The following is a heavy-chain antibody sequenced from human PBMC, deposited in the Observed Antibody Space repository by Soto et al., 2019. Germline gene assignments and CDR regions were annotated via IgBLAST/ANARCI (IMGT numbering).Heavy chain of an antibody. J-gene: IGHJ4*02. Sequence: GGSLRLSCAASGFTFSSYAMSWVRQAPGKGLEWVSAISGSGGSTYYADSVKGRFTISRDNSKNTLYLQMNSLRAEDTAVYYCAKSQFPMIVVVIFDYWGQGXLVTVYS. CDR1: GFTFSSYA. CDR2: ISGSGGST. D-gene: IGHD3-22*01. V-gene: IGHV3-23*01. CDR3: AKSQFPMIVVVIFDY.